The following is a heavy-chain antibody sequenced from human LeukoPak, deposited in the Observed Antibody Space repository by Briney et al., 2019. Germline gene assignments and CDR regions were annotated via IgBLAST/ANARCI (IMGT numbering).Heavy chain of an antibody. CDR2: VIPIFGTA. J-gene: IGHJ6*03. Sequence: SVKVSCKASGGTFSSYAISWVRQAPGQGLEWMGRVIPIFGTANYAQKFQGRVTITTDESTSTAYMELSSLRSEDTAVYYCARAVRSNDFWSGSMGYYYYMDVWGKGTTVTVSS. CDR3: ARAVRSNDFWSGSMGYYYYMDV. D-gene: IGHD3-3*01. V-gene: IGHV1-69*05. CDR1: GGTFSSYA.